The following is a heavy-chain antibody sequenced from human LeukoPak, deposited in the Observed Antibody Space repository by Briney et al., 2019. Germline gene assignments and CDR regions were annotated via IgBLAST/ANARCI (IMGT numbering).Heavy chain of an antibody. D-gene: IGHD2-21*02. V-gene: IGHV3-7*01. Sequence: GGSLRLSCAASGFTFSTYWMNWYRQAPGKGLEWVGNINQDASEVNYVDSVRGRFTTSRDNAKNSLHLQMNSLRAEDTAVYYCATDRDNSDWQKRFDSWGQGTLVTVSS. CDR1: GFTFSTYW. CDR2: INQDASEV. CDR3: ATDRDNSDWQKRFDS. J-gene: IGHJ4*02.